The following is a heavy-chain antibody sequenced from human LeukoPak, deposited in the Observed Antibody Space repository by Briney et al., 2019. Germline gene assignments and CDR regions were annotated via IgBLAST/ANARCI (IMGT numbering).Heavy chain of an antibody. V-gene: IGHV4-34*01. Sequence: SETLSLNCAVYGGSFSGYYWGWIRQPPGKGLEWIGEINHGGSTNYNPSLKSRVTISVDTSKNQFSLKLSSVTAADTAMYYCARGGGRWLQLGYFDYWGQGTLVTVSS. CDR3: ARGGGRWLQLGYFDY. J-gene: IGHJ4*02. CDR2: INHGGST. D-gene: IGHD5-24*01. CDR1: GGSFSGYY.